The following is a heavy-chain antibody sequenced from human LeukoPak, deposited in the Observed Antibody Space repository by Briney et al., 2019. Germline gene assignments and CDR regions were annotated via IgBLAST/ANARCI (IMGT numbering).Heavy chain of an antibody. CDR2: ISSSGSTI. V-gene: IGHV3-48*03. CDR3: AKGMSYHIDY. J-gene: IGHJ4*02. D-gene: IGHD1-26*01. Sequence: GGSLRLSCAASGFTFSSYEMNWVRQAPGKGLEWVSYISSSGSTIYYADSVKGRFTISRDNAKSSLYLQMNSLRAEDTAVYYCAKGMSYHIDYWGQGTLVTVSS. CDR1: GFTFSSYE.